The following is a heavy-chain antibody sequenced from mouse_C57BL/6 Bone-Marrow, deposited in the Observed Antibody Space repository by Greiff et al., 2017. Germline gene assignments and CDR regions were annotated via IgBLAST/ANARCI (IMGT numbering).Heavy chain of an antibody. D-gene: IGHD4-1*01. Sequence: QVQLQQSGAELVKPGASVKISCKASGYAFSSYGMNWVRQRPGKGLEWIGQIYPGGGDTNYNGKFKGKATLTADKSSSTSYMQLSSLTSEDSAVYFCARLTGTGFADWGKGTLVTVSA. CDR2: IYPGGGDT. J-gene: IGHJ3*01. CDR3: ARLTGTGFAD. CDR1: GYAFSSYG. V-gene: IGHV1-80*01.